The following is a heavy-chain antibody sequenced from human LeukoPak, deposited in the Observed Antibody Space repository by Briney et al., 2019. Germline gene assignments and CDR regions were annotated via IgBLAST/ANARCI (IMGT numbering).Heavy chain of an antibody. V-gene: IGHV1-69*06. Sequence: ASVKVSCKASGGTFSSYAISWVRQAPGQGLEWMGGIIPIFGTANYAQKFQGRVTITADKSTSTAYMELSSLRSEDTAVYYCARSYYDYVWGSYRDFDYWGQGTLVTVSS. J-gene: IGHJ4*02. CDR3: ARSYYDYVWGSYRDFDY. CDR2: IIPIFGTA. D-gene: IGHD3-16*02. CDR1: GGTFSSYA.